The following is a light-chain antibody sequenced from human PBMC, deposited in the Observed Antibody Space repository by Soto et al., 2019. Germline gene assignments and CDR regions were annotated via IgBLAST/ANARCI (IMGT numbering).Light chain of an antibody. J-gene: IGLJ1*01. CDR2: EVS. CDR1: SSDGGGYNF. CDR3: SSYAGSNILV. Sequence: ISCTGTSSDGGGYNFVAWYQQHPGKAPKLMISEVSKRPSGVPDRFSASKSGNTASLTVSGLQAEDEADYYCSSYAGSNILVFGPGTKVTVL. V-gene: IGLV2-8*01.